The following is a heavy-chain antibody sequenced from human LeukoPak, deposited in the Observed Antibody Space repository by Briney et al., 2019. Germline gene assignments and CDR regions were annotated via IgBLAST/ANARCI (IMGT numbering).Heavy chain of an antibody. CDR3: ARDQITIFGGVISWFDP. CDR2: IIPIFGTA. V-gene: IGHV1-69*05. Sequence: GSSVKVSCKASGGTFSSYAIRVVRQAPGQGLEWMGRIIPIFGTANYAQKFQGRVTITTDESMSTAYMELSSLRSEDTAVYYCARDQITIFGGVISWFDPWGQGTLVTVSS. J-gene: IGHJ5*02. CDR1: GGTFSSYA. D-gene: IGHD3-3*01.